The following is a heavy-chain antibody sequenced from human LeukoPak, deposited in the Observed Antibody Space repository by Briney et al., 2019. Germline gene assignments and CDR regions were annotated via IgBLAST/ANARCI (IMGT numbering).Heavy chain of an antibody. CDR1: GYIFTSYW. Sequence: GESLKISCKGSGYIFTSYWIGWVRQMAGKGLEWVGIIFPGDSDARYSPSFQGQVTISADKSISTAYLQWSSLKASDTAMYYCARGKIAAPGTLDYWGQGTLVTVSS. CDR2: IFPGDSDA. D-gene: IGHD6-13*01. CDR3: ARGKIAAPGTLDY. J-gene: IGHJ4*02. V-gene: IGHV5-51*01.